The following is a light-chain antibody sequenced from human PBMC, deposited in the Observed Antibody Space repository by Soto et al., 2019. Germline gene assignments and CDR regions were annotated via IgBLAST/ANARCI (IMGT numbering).Light chain of an antibody. Sequence: DVVMTQTPLSLSVAPGQPASSSWKSSRILLHITGETFLFWYLQKPGQSPQLLIYEVSTRVSGVPDRFSGSGSGTDFTLEISRVETDDVGIYYCMQSTQLPPTFGQGTRLE. CDR1: RILLHITGETF. V-gene: IGKV2D-29*02. J-gene: IGKJ5*01. CDR2: EVS. CDR3: MQSTQLPPT.